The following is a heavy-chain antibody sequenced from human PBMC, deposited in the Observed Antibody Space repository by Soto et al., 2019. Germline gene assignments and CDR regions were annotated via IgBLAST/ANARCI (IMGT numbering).Heavy chain of an antibody. J-gene: IGHJ5*02. D-gene: IGHD3-3*01. CDR1: GFTFSSYG. V-gene: IGHV3-33*01. CDR3: ARDYLRFLEWLHSLGGNWFDP. CDR2: IWYDGSNK. Sequence: PGGSLRLSCAASGFTFSSYGMHWVRQAPGKGLEWVAVIWYDGSNKYYADSVKGRFTLSRDNSKNTLYLQMNSLRAEDTAVYYCARDYLRFLEWLHSLGGNWFDPWGQGTLVTVSS.